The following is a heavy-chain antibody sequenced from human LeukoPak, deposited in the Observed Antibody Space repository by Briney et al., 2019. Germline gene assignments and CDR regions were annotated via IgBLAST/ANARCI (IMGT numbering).Heavy chain of an antibody. V-gene: IGHV3-23*01. CDR1: GFTFSNFA. J-gene: IGHJ4*02. D-gene: IGHD6-19*01. CDR2: ISASGGST. Sequence: GGSLRLSCAASGFTFSNFAMSWVRQAPGKGLEWVSVISASGGSTYYADSVKGRFTISRDNPKNTLYLQMNSLRAEDTAVYYCAKGTAVADIYFDYWGQGTLVTVSS. CDR3: AKGTAVADIYFDY.